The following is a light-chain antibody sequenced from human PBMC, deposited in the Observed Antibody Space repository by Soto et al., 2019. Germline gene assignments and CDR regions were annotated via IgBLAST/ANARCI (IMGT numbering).Light chain of an antibody. CDR2: GAS. V-gene: IGKV3-20*01. J-gene: IGKJ1*01. Sequence: EIVLTQSPATLSLSPGERATLSCRASQSVSSSYLAWYQQKPGQAPRVLIYGASSRATGIPDRLSGSGSGTDFTLTISRLEPEDFAVYYCQQYGDSPPWTFGQGTKVDIK. CDR1: QSVSSSY. CDR3: QQYGDSPPWT.